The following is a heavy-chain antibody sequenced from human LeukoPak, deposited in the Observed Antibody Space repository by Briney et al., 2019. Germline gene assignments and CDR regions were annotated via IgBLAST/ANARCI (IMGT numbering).Heavy chain of an antibody. J-gene: IGHJ5*02. CDR1: GGSIRSYY. CDR3: ARAGGSSSLPLDLDH. V-gene: IGHV4-59*12. CDR2: ISYSGIT. Sequence: SETLSLTCTVSGGSIRSYYWSWIRQPPGKGLEWIGDISYSGITNYNSSLKSRITISVDTSKNQFSLKVSSVTAADTAVYYCARAGGSSSLPLDLDHWGRGTQVTVSS. D-gene: IGHD6-13*01.